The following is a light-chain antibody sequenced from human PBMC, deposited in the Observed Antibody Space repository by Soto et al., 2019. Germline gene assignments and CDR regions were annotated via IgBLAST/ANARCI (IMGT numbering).Light chain of an antibody. CDR1: SGSVSTSYY. Sequence: QTVVTQEPSFSVSPGGTVTLTCGLSSGSVSTSYYPSWYQQTPGQAPRTLIYSTNTRSSGVTDRFSGSILGNKAALTITGAQADDESDYFCVLYMGSGISVFGGGTKVTVI. V-gene: IGLV8-61*01. CDR2: STN. J-gene: IGLJ2*01. CDR3: VLYMGSGISV.